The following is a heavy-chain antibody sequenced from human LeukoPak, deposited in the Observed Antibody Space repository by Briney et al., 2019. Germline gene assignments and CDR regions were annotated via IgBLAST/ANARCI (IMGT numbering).Heavy chain of an antibody. CDR2: IKPDGRDK. V-gene: IGHV3-7*01. D-gene: IGHD4-23*01. CDR1: GYTFSDYW. CDR3: ARGRFCDSGNCYLDY. J-gene: IGHJ4*02. Sequence: GGSLRLSCAASGYTFSDYWMSWVRQAPGKGLERVANIKPDGRDKYHVDSVKGRFTISRDNAKASLYLLMNSLRAEDTAVYYCARGRFCDSGNCYLDYWGQGTLVTVSS.